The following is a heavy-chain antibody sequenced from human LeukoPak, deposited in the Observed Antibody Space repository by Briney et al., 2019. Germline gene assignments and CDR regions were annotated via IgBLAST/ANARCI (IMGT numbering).Heavy chain of an antibody. CDR2: IYYSGST. CDR3: ARLSPDDILTGYTDAFDI. Sequence: SETLSLTCTVSGGFFSSSSYYWGWVRQPPGKGLEWIGTIYYSGSTNYNPSLKSRVTISVDKSKNQFSLKLSSVTAADTAVYYCARLSPDDILTGYTDAFDIWGQGTMVTVSS. V-gene: IGHV4-39*07. D-gene: IGHD3-9*01. J-gene: IGHJ3*02. CDR1: GGFFSSSSYY.